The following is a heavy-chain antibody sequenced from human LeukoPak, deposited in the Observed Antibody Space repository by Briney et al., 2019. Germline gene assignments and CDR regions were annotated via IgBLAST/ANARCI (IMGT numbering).Heavy chain of an antibody. Sequence: GRSLRLSCAASGFTFSNAWMSWVRQAPGKGLEWVGRIKSKTDGGTTDYAAPVKGRFTISRDDSKNTLYLQMNSLKTEDTAVYYCTTEPPVEPSNYWGQGTLVTVSS. CDR2: IKSKTDGGTT. CDR3: TTEPPVEPSNY. V-gene: IGHV3-15*01. J-gene: IGHJ4*02. CDR1: GFTFSNAW. D-gene: IGHD4-23*01.